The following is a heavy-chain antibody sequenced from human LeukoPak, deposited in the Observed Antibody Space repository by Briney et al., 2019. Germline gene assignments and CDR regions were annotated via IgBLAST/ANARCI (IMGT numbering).Heavy chain of an antibody. CDR3: AKDGSSHSNMLTAYDY. J-gene: IGHJ4*02. CDR1: GFRFSNYE. V-gene: IGHV3-48*03. D-gene: IGHD3-16*01. Sequence: GESLRLSCAASGFRFSNYEMDWVRQAPGKGLEWVSYISIGGDTRHYADSVKGRFTISRDNAKNSLYLQMNSLRPEDTALYYCAKDGSSHSNMLTAYDYWGQGTLVTVSS. CDR2: ISIGGDTR.